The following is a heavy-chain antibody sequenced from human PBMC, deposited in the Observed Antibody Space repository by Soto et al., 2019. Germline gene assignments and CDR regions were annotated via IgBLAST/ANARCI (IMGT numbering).Heavy chain of an antibody. CDR2: ISGSGGST. V-gene: IGHV3-23*01. D-gene: IGHD3-9*01. CDR3: AKDRAIRPGSDFDY. CDR1: GFTFSNYA. Sequence: GGSLRLSCAASGFTFSNYAMTWVRQAPGKGLEWVSAISGSGGSTHYADSVKGRFTISRDNSKNTLYLRMNSLRAEDTAVFYCAKDRAIRPGSDFDYWGQGTQVTVSS. J-gene: IGHJ4*02.